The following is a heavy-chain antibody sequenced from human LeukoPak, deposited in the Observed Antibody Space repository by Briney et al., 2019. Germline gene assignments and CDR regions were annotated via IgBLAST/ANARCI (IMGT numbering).Heavy chain of an antibody. Sequence: ASVKVSFKASGYTFTSYGISWVRQAPGQGLEWMGWISAYNGNTNYAQKLQGRVAMTTDTSTSTAYMELRSLRSDDTAVYYCARDCSSTSCYINLDYWGQGTLVTVSS. CDR2: ISAYNGNT. J-gene: IGHJ4*02. V-gene: IGHV1-18*01. CDR1: GYTFTSYG. D-gene: IGHD2-2*02. CDR3: ARDCSSTSCYINLDY.